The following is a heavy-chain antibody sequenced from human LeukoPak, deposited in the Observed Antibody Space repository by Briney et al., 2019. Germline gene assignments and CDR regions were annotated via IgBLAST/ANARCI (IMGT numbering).Heavy chain of an antibody. CDR2: ISYDGSNK. J-gene: IGHJ6*02. CDR3: AKDYWLSAWEPRGMVV. Sequence: GGSLRLSCAASGFTFSSYGMHWVRQAPGKGLEWVAVISYDGSNKYYADSVKGRFTISRDNSKNTLYMQMNRLRAEDTAVYYCAKDYWLSAWEPRGMVVWGQGTTVTVSS. V-gene: IGHV3-30*18. D-gene: IGHD1-26*01. CDR1: GFTFSSYG.